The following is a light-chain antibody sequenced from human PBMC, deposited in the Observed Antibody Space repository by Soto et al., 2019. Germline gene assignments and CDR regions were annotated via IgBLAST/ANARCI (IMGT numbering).Light chain of an antibody. J-gene: IGLJ1*01. CDR2: TND. V-gene: IGLV1-44*01. CDR3: AVWDDSLKGHV. CDR1: SSNIGTSS. Sequence: QSVLTQPPSSSGTPGQTVTISCSGSSSNIGTSSVHWYKHLPGTAPKPLISTNDQRPSGVPDRFSGSKSGTSASLAISGLQSEDEADYYCAVWDDSLKGHVFGAGTKLTVL.